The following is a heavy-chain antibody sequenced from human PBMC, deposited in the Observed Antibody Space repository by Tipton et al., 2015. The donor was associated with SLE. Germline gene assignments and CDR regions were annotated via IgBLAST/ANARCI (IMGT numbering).Heavy chain of an antibody. D-gene: IGHD3-22*01. J-gene: IGHJ4*02. V-gene: IGHV3-74*01. CDR3: ARGGVYYDSSGSPGY. CDR1: GFTFSSYW. CDR2: INSDGSST. Sequence: SLRLSCAASGFTFSSYWMHWVRQAPGKGLVWVSRINSDGSSTSYADSVKGRFTISRDNAKNTLYLQMNSLRAEETAVYYCARGGVYYDSSGSPGYWGQGTLVTVAS.